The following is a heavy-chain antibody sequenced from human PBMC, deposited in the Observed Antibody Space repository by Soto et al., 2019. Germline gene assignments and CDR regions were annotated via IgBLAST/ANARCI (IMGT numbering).Heavy chain of an antibody. CDR2: IYYSGST. Sequence: QVQLQESGPGLVKPSETLSLTCTVSGGSVSSGSYYWSWIRQPPGKGLEWIGYIYYSGSTNYNPSLKSRVTISVDTSKNQFSLKLSSVTAADTAVYYCARMVRHITIFGVVTTVFDYCGQGTLVTVSS. CDR1: GGSVSSGSYY. CDR3: ARMVRHITIFGVVTTVFDY. D-gene: IGHD3-3*01. V-gene: IGHV4-61*01. J-gene: IGHJ4*02.